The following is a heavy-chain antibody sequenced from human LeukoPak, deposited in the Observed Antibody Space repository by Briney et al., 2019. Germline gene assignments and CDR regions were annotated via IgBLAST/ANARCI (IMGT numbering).Heavy chain of an antibody. CDR3: AGGPPGYSYGIDY. Sequence: GGSLRLSCAASGFTFSSYSMNWVRQAPGKGLEWVSYISSNSSTIYYADSVKGRFTISRDNAKNSLYLQMNSLRAEDTAVYYCAGGPPGYSYGIDYWGQGTLVTVSS. CDR2: ISSNSSTI. V-gene: IGHV3-48*01. CDR1: GFTFSSYS. J-gene: IGHJ4*02. D-gene: IGHD5-18*01.